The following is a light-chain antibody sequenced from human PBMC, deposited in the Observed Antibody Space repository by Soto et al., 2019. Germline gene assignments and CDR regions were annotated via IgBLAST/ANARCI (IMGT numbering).Light chain of an antibody. Sequence: EIVMTQSPATLSVSPGERATLSCRASQSVSSNLAWYQQKPGQAPRLLIYGASTSATGFPARFSGSGSGTEFTLNISSLQSEDFAVYYCQQYNSFVTFGQGTKLEIK. CDR1: QSVSSN. J-gene: IGKJ2*01. CDR2: GAS. V-gene: IGKV3-15*01. CDR3: QQYNSFVT.